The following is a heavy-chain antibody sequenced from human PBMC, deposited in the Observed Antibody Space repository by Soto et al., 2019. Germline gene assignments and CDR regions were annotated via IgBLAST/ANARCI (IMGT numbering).Heavy chain of an antibody. CDR2: ISNDGNRQ. CDR3: ARDIYSYGSVGTPDI. V-gene: IGHV3-30-3*01. D-gene: IGHD5-18*01. Sequence: HEQLMESGGGVVQPGRSLRLSCVASGFSFSSQAMHWVRQAPGKGLEWVAAISNDGNRQLYADSVKDRFTISRDNSRNTLELQMNNLRTEDTGVYFCARDIYSYGSVGTPDIWGQGTMVTVSS. J-gene: IGHJ3*02. CDR1: GFSFSSQA.